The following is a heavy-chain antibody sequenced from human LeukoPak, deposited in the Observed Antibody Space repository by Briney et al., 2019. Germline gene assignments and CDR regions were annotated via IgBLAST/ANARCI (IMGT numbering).Heavy chain of an antibody. CDR1: GGSISSYY. CDR3: ARGRVDSSDYCSSTSCYYYYYYYMDV. Sequence: SETLSLTCTVSGGSISSYYWSWIRQPPGKGLEWIGYIYYSGSTNYNPSLKSRVTISVDTSKNQFSLKLSSVTAADTAVYYCARGRVDSSDYCSSTSCYYYYYYYMDVWGKGTTVTVSS. J-gene: IGHJ6*03. CDR2: IYYSGST. V-gene: IGHV4-59*01. D-gene: IGHD2-2*01.